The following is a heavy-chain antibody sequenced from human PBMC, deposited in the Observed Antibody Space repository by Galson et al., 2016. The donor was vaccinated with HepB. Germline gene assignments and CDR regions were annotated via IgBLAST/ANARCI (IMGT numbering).Heavy chain of an antibody. CDR2: IYYSGNT. CDR1: GGSINAYY. D-gene: IGHD3-9*01. CDR3: AREDYSMLTGYTEDAFAI. V-gene: IGHV4-59*01. J-gene: IGHJ3*02. Sequence: ETLSLTCSVSGGSINAYYWSWIRQPPGKGLEWIGYIYYSGNTTYNPSLKSRVTISVDTSKTQSSLKLSSVTAADTAVYYCAREDYSMLTGYTEDAFAIWGQGTVVTVSS.